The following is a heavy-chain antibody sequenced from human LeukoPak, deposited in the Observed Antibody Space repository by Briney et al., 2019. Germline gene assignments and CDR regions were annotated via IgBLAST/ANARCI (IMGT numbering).Heavy chain of an antibody. J-gene: IGHJ4*02. CDR1: GFTFSSYA. CDR3: ARDLEYSSSSSDPDY. V-gene: IGHV3-33*01. CDR2: IWYDGTKK. D-gene: IGHD6-6*01. Sequence: PGGSLRLSCAASGFTFSSYAMHWVRQAPGKGLEWVAVIWYDGTKKYYADSVKGRFTISRDNSKNTLYLQMNSLRADDTAVYHCARDLEYSSSSSDPDYWGQGTLVTVSS.